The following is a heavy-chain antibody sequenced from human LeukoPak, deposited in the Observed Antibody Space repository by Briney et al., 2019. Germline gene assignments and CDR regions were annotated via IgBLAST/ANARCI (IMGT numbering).Heavy chain of an antibody. CDR3: ARDHVSTPYAFDI. V-gene: IGHV3-74*01. CDR2: INSDGSST. D-gene: IGHD5/OR15-5a*01. Sequence: PGGSLRLSCAASGFTFSSYWMHWVRQAPGKGLVWVSRINSDGSSTSHADSVKGRFTISRDNAKNTLYLQMNSLRAEDTAVYYCARDHVSTPYAFDIWGQGTMVTVSS. J-gene: IGHJ3*02. CDR1: GFTFSSYW.